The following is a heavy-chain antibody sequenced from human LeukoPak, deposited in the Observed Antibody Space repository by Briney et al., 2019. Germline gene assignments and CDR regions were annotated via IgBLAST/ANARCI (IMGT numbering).Heavy chain of an antibody. Sequence: GGSLRLSCAAYGFTFSSHSMNWVRQAPGKVLEWVSSFISSSSNIYYADSVKGRFTISRDNAKSSLYLQMNSLRAEDTAVYYCARDYGESPIGDAFDIWGQGTMVTVSS. J-gene: IGHJ3*02. CDR3: ARDYGESPIGDAFDI. CDR1: GFTFSSHS. V-gene: IGHV3-21*01. D-gene: IGHD4-17*01. CDR2: FISSSSNI.